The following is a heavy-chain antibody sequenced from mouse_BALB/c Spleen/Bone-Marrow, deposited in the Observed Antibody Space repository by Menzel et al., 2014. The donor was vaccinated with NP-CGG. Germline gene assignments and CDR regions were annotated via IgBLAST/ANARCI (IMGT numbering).Heavy chain of an antibody. V-gene: IGHV3-8*02. CDR1: GDSITSGY. CDR3: ARDYGSSFDY. CDR2: ISYTGST. D-gene: IGHD1-1*01. J-gene: IGHJ2*01. Sequence: EVQLQESGPSLVKPSQTLSLTCSVTGDSITSGYLNWIRKFPGNKFEYMGYISYTGSTYYNPSLQSRISITRDTSKNQYYLQLNSVTTEDTATYYCARDYGSSFDYWGQGTTLTVSS.